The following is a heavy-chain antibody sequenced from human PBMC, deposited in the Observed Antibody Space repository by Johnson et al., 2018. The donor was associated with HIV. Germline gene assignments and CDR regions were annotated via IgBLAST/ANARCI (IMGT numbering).Heavy chain of an antibody. CDR2: ISYDGSNK. CDR3: AREAATTFWGWDVFDF. CDR1: GFTFSSYA. V-gene: IGHV3-30-3*01. Sequence: QVQLVESGGGVVQPGRSLRLSCAASGFTFSSYAIHWVRQAPGKGLEWVAVISYDGSNKYYTDSVKGRFTISRDNSKNTRYLQMNSLRAEDRAVYYCAREAATTFWGWDVFDFWGQGTMVTISS. D-gene: IGHD3-10*02. J-gene: IGHJ3*01.